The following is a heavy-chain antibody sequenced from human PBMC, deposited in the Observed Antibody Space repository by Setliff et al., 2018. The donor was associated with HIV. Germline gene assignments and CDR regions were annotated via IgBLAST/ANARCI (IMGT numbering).Heavy chain of an antibody. V-gene: IGHV3-33*06. Sequence: PGGSLRLSCAASGFTFSSYGMHWVRQAPGKGLEWVAVLWFGGNKKFYANSVKGRFTISRDNSKNTLYLQMNNLRAEDTAVYYCAKDRLPVAILYHYMDVWGKGTTVTVSS. J-gene: IGHJ6*03. CDR3: AKDRLPVAILYHYMDV. CDR1: GFTFSSYG. CDR2: LWFGGNKK. D-gene: IGHD2-2*02.